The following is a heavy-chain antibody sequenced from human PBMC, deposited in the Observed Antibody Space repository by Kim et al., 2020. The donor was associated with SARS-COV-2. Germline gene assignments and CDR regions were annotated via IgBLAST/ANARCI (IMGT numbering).Heavy chain of an antibody. CDR3: ARAGASNPVADDF. CDR2: INPKSGGT. V-gene: IGHV1-2*02. CDR1: GYIFTDYN. J-gene: IGHJ4*02. D-gene: IGHD6-19*01. Sequence: ASVKVSCKASGYIFTDYNIHWVRQAPGQGLEWLGWINPKSGGTSYAQKFQGRVTMTRDTSITTAYMELSSLNSDDTAIYYCARAGASNPVADDFGGQGTLLTVSS.